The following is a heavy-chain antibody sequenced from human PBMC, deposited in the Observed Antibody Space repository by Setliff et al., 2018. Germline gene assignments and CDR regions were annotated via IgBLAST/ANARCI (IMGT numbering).Heavy chain of an antibody. CDR3: ARAYGLDYYYYYMDV. D-gene: IGHD3-10*01. J-gene: IGHJ6*03. CDR2: ISGSGGST. Sequence: GGSLRLSCAASRFTFSSYAMSWVRQAPGKGLEWVSAISGSGGSTYYADSVKGRFTISRDNSKNTLYLQMNSLRAEDTAVYYCARAYGLDYYYYYMDVWGKGTTVTVSS. CDR1: RFTFSSYA. V-gene: IGHV3-23*01.